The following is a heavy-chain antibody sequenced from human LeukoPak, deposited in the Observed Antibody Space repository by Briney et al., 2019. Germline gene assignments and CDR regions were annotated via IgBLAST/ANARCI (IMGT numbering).Heavy chain of an antibody. J-gene: IGHJ3*02. D-gene: IGHD6-25*01. V-gene: IGHV4-59*08. CDR3: ARRPRLGRYSSGDDAFKI. Sequence: TSETLSLTCTVSSDSISSYYWSWIRQPPGKGLEWIGFIYNSGSTNYNPSLKSRLTISVDTSKNQFSLRLTAVTAADTALYYCARRPRLGRYSSGDDAFKIWGQGKMVIVSS. CDR2: IYNSGST. CDR1: SDSISSYY.